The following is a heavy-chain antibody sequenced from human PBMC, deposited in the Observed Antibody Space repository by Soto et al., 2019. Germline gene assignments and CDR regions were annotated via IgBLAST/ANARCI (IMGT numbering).Heavy chain of an antibody. CDR1: GYTFTSYG. J-gene: IGHJ5*02. D-gene: IGHD3-3*01. Sequence: ASVKVSCKASGYTFTSYGISWVRQAPGQGLEWMGWISAYNGNTNYAQKLQGRVTMTTDTSTSTAYMELSRLRSDDTAVYYCARGFDFWSGSHNWFAPWGQGTLVTVPS. V-gene: IGHV1-18*04. CDR2: ISAYNGNT. CDR3: ARGFDFWSGSHNWFAP.